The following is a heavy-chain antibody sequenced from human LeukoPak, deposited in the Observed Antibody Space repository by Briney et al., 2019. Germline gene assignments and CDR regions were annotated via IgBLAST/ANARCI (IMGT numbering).Heavy chain of an antibody. J-gene: IGHJ6*03. CDR1: SGSISTSNYY. CDR2: IFYIGST. V-gene: IGHV4-39*07. D-gene: IGHD3-16*01. Sequence: SEILSLTCTVSSGSISTSNYYWGWIRQPPGKGLEWIGNIFYIGSTYYSPSVKSRVTISLDTSRNQFSLKLRTATAAATAVYYCARTEVGPYYMDVWGKGTTVTVSS. CDR3: ARTEVGPYYMDV.